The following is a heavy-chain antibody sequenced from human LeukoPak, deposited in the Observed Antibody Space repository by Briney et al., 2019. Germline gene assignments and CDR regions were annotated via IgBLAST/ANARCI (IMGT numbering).Heavy chain of an antibody. J-gene: IGHJ4*02. CDR2: ISSSSSTI. CDR1: GSTFSSYS. V-gene: IGHV3-48*01. CDR3: ARVYSSSWYGGYYFDY. D-gene: IGHD6-13*01. Sequence: PGGSLRLSCAASGSTFSSYSMNWVRQAPGKGLEWVSYISSSSSTIYYADSVKGRFTISRDNAKNSLYLKMNCVRAEDTAVYYCARVYSSSWYGGYYFDYWGQGTLVTVSS.